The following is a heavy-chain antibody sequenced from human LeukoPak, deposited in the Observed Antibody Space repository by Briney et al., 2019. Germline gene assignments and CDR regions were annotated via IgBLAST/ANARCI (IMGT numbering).Heavy chain of an antibody. CDR2: IYYSGST. CDR3: ARGVGGNYDILTGYYNVIDY. D-gene: IGHD3-9*01. CDR1: GGSISSYY. Sequence: SETLSLTCSVSGGSISSYYWSWIRQPPGKGLEWIGYIYYSGSTNYNPSLKSRVTISVDTSKNQFSLKLSSVTDADTAVYYCARGVGGNYDILTGYYNVIDYWGQGTLVTVSS. V-gene: IGHV4-59*01. J-gene: IGHJ4*02.